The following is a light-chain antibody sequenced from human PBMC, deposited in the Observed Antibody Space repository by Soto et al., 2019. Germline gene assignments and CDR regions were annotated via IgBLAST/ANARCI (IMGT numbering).Light chain of an antibody. CDR2: AAS. Sequence: DIQLTQSPSSLSASVGDRVTITCRAGQTISSYLNWYQQKPGKAPKLLIYAASNLQSGVTSRFSGTGSGTDFTLTISSLQPEDFATYYCQQSYSTLGTFGQGTKVEIK. CDR1: QTISSY. V-gene: IGKV1-39*01. CDR3: QQSYSTLGT. J-gene: IGKJ1*01.